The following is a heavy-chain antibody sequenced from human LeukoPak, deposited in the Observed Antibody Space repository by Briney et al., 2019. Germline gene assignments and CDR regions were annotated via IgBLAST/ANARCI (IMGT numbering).Heavy chain of an antibody. CDR2: ISHGGTT. CDR1: GGSIDITNY. J-gene: IGHJ4*02. V-gene: IGHV4-4*02. CDR3: TRENRPFCPFAY. Sequence: PSETLSLTCGVSGGSIDITNYWSWVRQAPGKGLEWIGEISHGGTTNYNPSLRSRVAMSLDRANNQFSLSLTSVTAADTAVYYCTRENRPFCPFAYWGQGVLGTVSS. D-gene: IGHD2/OR15-2a*01.